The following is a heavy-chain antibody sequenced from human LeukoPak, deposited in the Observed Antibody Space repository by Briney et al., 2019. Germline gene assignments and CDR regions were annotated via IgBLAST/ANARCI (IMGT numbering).Heavy chain of an antibody. CDR2: IYHSGST. J-gene: IGHJ4*02. Sequence: SETLSLTCTVSGYSISSGYYWGWIRQPPGKGLEWIGSIYHSGSTYYNPSLKSRVTISVDTSKNQFSLKLSSVTAADTAVYYCARSRTKNFDYWGQGTLVTVSS. V-gene: IGHV4-38-2*02. CDR1: GYSISSGYY. D-gene: IGHD2-8*01. CDR3: ARSRTKNFDY.